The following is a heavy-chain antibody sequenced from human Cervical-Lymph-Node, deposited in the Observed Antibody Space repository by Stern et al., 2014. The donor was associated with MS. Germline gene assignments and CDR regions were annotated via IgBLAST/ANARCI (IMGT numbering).Heavy chain of an antibody. V-gene: IGHV3-33*01. CDR2: IWNDGSIT. J-gene: IGHJ4*02. Sequence: VQLVESGGGVVQPGRSLRLSCVASGFTFSTYGLHWVRQGPGKGLEWVAVIWNDGSITYYADSVKGRFTVSRDNSKNALHLQMNNLRAEDTAVYYCARDRREAHFDYWGQGALVTVSS. CDR3: ARDRREAHFDY. CDR1: GFTFSTYG.